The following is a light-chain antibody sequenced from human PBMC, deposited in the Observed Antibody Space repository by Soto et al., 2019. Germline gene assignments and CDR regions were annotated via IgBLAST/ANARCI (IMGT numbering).Light chain of an antibody. Sequence: SYELTQPPSVSVAPGQTARITCGGNNIGSKRVHWYQQRPGQAPVLVVYDDRDRPSGIPERFSGSNSGNTAALTISRVEAGDEADYYCQVWDSSGDHWVLGGGTKLTVL. CDR3: QVWDSSGDHWV. CDR1: NIGSKR. J-gene: IGLJ3*02. CDR2: DDR. V-gene: IGLV3-21*02.